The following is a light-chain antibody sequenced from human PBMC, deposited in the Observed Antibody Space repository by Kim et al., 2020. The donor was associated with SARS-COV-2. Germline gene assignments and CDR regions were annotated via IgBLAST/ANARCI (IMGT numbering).Light chain of an antibody. Sequence: EIVLTQSPGTLSLSPGERATLSCRASQSVYSSYLAWFQQKPGQAPRLLIYDASSRATGIPDRFSGSGSGTDFTLIISRLETEDFAVYYCQQYGNSPRTFGQGTKVDIK. CDR3: QQYGNSPRT. CDR2: DAS. V-gene: IGKV3-20*01. CDR1: QSVYSSY. J-gene: IGKJ1*01.